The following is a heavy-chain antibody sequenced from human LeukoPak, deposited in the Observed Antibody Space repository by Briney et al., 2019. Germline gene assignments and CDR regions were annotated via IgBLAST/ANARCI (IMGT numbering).Heavy chain of an antibody. CDR2: ISSSSSTI. CDR3: ARGPTNLVGATRGWFDP. J-gene: IGHJ5*02. V-gene: IGHV3-48*01. D-gene: IGHD1-26*01. CDR1: GFTFSNYW. Sequence: GGSLRLSCATSGFTFSNYWMHWVRQAPGKGLEWVSYISSSSSTIYYADSVKGRFTISRDNAKNSLYLQMNSLRAEDTAVYYCARGPTNLVGATRGWFDPWGQGTLVTVSS.